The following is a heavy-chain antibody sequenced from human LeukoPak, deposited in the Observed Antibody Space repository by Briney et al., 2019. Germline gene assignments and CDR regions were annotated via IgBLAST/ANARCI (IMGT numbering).Heavy chain of an antibody. V-gene: IGHV3-74*01. J-gene: IGHJ4*01. D-gene: IGHD2-21*02. CDR1: GFTFISYG. CDR3: ARELPREVTLDY. Sequence: AGGSLRLSCAASGFTFISYGMQWVRQAPGKGLVWVSRINTDGSSTSYADSVKGRFTISRDSAKNTLYLQMNSLRAEDTAVYYCARELPREVTLDYWGQGTLVTVSS. CDR2: INTDGSST.